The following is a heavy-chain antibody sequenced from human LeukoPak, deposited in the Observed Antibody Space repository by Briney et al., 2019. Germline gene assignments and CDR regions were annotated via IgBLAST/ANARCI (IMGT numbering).Heavy chain of an antibody. J-gene: IGHJ4*02. D-gene: IGHD6-19*01. CDR2: IYTRGST. Sequence: SETLSLICTVSGGSINSYYWNWIRQPAGKGLAWIGHIYTRGSTKYNPSLKSRVTMSIDTSKNQFSLNLYSVTAADTAVYYCGTNYTAVSAFDSWGQGTLVTVSS. CDR3: GTNYTAVSAFDS. V-gene: IGHV4-4*07. CDR1: GGSINSYY.